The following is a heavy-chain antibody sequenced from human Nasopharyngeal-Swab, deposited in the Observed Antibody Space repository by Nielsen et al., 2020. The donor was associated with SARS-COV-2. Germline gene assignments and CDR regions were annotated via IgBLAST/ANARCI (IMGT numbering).Heavy chain of an antibody. CDR2: ISDSGGST. D-gene: IGHD3-10*01. CDR3: AKLSPYYYGSGSSHDAFDI. J-gene: IGHJ3*02. Sequence: VRQAAGKVLEWGSAISDSGGSTYYADSVKSRFTISRDNSKNTLYLQMNSLRAEDTAVYYCAKLSPYYYGSGSSHDAFDIWGQGTMVTVSS. V-gene: IGHV3-23*01.